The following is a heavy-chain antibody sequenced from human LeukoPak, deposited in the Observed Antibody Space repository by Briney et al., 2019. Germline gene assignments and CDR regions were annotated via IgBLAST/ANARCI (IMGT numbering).Heavy chain of an antibody. Sequence: GGSLRLSCAASGFTLSSYWMSWVRQAPGKGLEWVSGISGSGDSTYYADSVKGRFTISRDNSKNTLYLQMNSLSAEDTAVYYCARRSGIAVAGAFDYWGQGTLVTVSS. CDR2: ISGSGDST. D-gene: IGHD6-19*01. CDR3: ARRSGIAVAGAFDY. CDR1: GFTLSSYW. V-gene: IGHV3-23*01. J-gene: IGHJ4*02.